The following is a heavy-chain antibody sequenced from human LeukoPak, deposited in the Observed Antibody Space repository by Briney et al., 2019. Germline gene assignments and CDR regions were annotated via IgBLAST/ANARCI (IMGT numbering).Heavy chain of an antibody. CDR3: ATYRRVLLPFEC. CDR1: GFTFSDSA. J-gene: IGHJ4*02. D-gene: IGHD2-8*02. Sequence: GGSLRLSCAASGFTFSDSAMHWVRQASGKGLEWVGRIRSKGNSYATAYAASVKGRFTISRDDSKNTAYLQMNSLKTEDTAVYYCATYRRVLLPFECWGQGTLVTVSS. CDR2: IRSKGNSYAT. V-gene: IGHV3-73*01.